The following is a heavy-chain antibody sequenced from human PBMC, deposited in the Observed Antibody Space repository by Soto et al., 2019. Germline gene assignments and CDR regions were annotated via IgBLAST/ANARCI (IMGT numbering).Heavy chain of an antibody. Sequence: GGSLRLSCAASGFTFSSYAMSWVRQAPGKGLEWVSAISGSGGSTYYADSVKGRFTISRDNSKNTLYLQMNSLRAEDTAVYYCANRDPRVNYYDSSGYPDPWGQGTLVTVSS. J-gene: IGHJ5*02. D-gene: IGHD3-22*01. CDR2: ISGSGGST. V-gene: IGHV3-23*01. CDR1: GFTFSSYA. CDR3: ANRDPRVNYYDSSGYPDP.